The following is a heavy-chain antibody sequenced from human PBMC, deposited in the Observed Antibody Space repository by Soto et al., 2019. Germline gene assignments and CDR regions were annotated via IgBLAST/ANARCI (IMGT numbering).Heavy chain of an antibody. D-gene: IGHD6-6*01. Sequence: SETLSLTCTFSGCSISSGGYYWTWIRQSPGKGLEWIGNIYYSGSTSYNPSLKSRVAISVDTSANQVSLKLNSVTAADTAVYYCATEQLEGYFDYWGQGTQVTVSS. V-gene: IGHV4-30-4*01. CDR2: IYYSGST. J-gene: IGHJ4*02. CDR3: ATEQLEGYFDY. CDR1: GCSISSGGYY.